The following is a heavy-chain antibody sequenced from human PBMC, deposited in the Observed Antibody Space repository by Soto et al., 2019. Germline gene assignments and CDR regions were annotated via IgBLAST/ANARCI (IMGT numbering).Heavy chain of an antibody. CDR1: GGSISSTNW. CDR3: AKDQGSSWYEIDY. CDR2: IYHSGST. Sequence: PSETLSLTCAVSGGSISSTNWWSWVRQPPGKGLEWIGEIYHSGSTNYNPSLKSRVTISVDKSKNQFSLKLSSVTAGDTAVYYCAKDQGSSWYEIDYWGQGTLVTVSS. D-gene: IGHD6-13*01. J-gene: IGHJ4*02. V-gene: IGHV4-4*02.